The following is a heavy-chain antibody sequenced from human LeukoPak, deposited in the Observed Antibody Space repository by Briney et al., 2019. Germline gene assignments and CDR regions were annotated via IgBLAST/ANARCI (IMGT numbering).Heavy chain of an antibody. V-gene: IGHV4-39*01. J-gene: IGHJ5*02. CDR2: IYYSGST. Sequence: SETLSLTCTVSGGSISGSSYYWGWIRQPPGKGLEWIGSIYYSGSTYYDPSLKSRVTISVDTSKNQFSLKLSSVTAADTAVYYCARHHVTYYYDSSGSTGAFDPWGQGTLVTVSS. CDR1: GGSISGSSYY. D-gene: IGHD3-22*01. CDR3: ARHHVTYYYDSSGSTGAFDP.